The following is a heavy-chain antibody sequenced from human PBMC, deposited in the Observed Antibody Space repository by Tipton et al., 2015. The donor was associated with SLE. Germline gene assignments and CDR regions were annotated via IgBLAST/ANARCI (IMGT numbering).Heavy chain of an antibody. D-gene: IGHD6-13*01. CDR1: GFTFSSYS. J-gene: IGHJ4*02. CDR3: ARGAGYIPDYFDY. Sequence: SLRLSCAASGFTFSSYSMNWVRQAPGKGLEWVSSISSSSSYIYYADSVKGRFTISRDNAKNSLYPQMNSLRAEDTAVYYCARGAGYIPDYFDYWGQGTLVTVSS. CDR2: ISSSSSYI. V-gene: IGHV3-21*01.